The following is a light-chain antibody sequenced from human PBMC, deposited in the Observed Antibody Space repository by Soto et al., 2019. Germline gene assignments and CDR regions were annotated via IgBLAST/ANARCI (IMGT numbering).Light chain of an antibody. CDR2: GAS. V-gene: IGKV3-20*01. J-gene: IGKJ1*01. Sequence: EIVLTQSPGTLSLSPGERATLSCRASQSVSSSYLAWYQQKPGQAPRLLIYGASTRATGVPDRFSGSGSGTDFTLTINRLAPEDFAMYYCQQYDGSPRTFGQGTKVEI. CDR1: QSVSSSY. CDR3: QQYDGSPRT.